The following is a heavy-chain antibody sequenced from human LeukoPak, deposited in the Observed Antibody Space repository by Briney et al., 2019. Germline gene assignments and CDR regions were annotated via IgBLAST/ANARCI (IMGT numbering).Heavy chain of an antibody. CDR2: INPNSGGT. CDR1: GYTFTGYY. CDR3: ARDEVQLWSFDY. D-gene: IGHD5-18*01. J-gene: IGHJ4*02. Sequence: GESLKISCKASGYTFTGYYMHWVRQAPGQGLEWMGWINPNSGGTNYAQKFQGRVTMTRDTSISTAYMELSRLRSDDTAVYYCARDEVQLWSFDYWGQGTLVAVSS. V-gene: IGHV1-2*02.